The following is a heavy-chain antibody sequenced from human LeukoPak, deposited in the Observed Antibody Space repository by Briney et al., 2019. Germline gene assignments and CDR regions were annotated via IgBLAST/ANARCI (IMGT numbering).Heavy chain of an antibody. CDR3: VTRLA. V-gene: IGHV3-53*01. D-gene: IGHD3-16*01. CDR2: IYSGGST. Sequence: GGSLRLSCAASGFTVSSNYMSWVRQAPGKGLDWVSMIYSGGSTNYADSVEGRFTIPRDSSKNTLYLQMNSLRAEDTAVYYCVTRLAWGQGTLVTVSS. CDR1: GFTVSSNY. J-gene: IGHJ5*02.